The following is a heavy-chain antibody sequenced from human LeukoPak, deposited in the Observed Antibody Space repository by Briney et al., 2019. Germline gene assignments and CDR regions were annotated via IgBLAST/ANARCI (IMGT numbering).Heavy chain of an antibody. CDR1: GFTFDDYA. CDR3: AKDRAGRFDY. J-gene: IGHJ4*02. CDR2: ISWNSGSI. Sequence: GGSLRLSCAASGFTFDDYAMHWVRHAPGKGLEWVSGISWNSGSIGYADSVKGRFTISRDNAKNSLYLQMNSLRAEDTALYYCAKDRAGRFDYWGQGTLVTVSS. V-gene: IGHV3-9*01. D-gene: IGHD6-13*01.